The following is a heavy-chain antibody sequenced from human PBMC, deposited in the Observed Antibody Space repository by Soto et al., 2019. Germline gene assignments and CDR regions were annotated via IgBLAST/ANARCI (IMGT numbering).Heavy chain of an antibody. CDR3: AKTRNSYDNGVLLLGY. Sequence: LRLSCAASGFTFSSFAMNWVRQAPGGGPEWVSGISISGGTTYYADSVKGRFTISRDNSKNTLFLQMDSLRVEDTAIYYCAKTRNSYDNGVLLLGYWGQGTLVTVSS. CDR1: GFTFSSFA. V-gene: IGHV3-23*01. J-gene: IGHJ4*02. CDR2: ISISGGTT. D-gene: IGHD4-17*01.